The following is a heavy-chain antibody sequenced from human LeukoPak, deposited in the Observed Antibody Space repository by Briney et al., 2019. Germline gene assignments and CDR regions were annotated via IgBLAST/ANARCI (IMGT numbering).Heavy chain of an antibody. CDR1: GFTFSNAW. CDR3: TAFYYDGSGYYRGDY. Sequence: GGSLRLSCAASGFTFSNAWMTWVRQTPGKGLECVGRIKSKTDGATTDYVAPVKGRFTISRDDSKNTLYLQMNSLKTEDTAVYYCTAFYYDGSGYYRGDYWGQGTLVTVSS. V-gene: IGHV3-15*01. J-gene: IGHJ4*02. D-gene: IGHD3-22*01. CDR2: IKSKTDGATT.